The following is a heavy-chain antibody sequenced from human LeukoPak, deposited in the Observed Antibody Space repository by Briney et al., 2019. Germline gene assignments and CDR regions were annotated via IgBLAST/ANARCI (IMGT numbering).Heavy chain of an antibody. Sequence: PGGSLRLSCAASGFTFSSYAMSWVRQAPGKGLEWVSAISGSGDTTYYADSVKGRFTISRDNSKNTLYLQMNSLRAEDTAVYYCASENYDTFWPNFDYWGQGTLVTVSS. CDR2: ISGSGDTT. CDR3: ASENYDTFWPNFDY. J-gene: IGHJ4*02. V-gene: IGHV3-23*01. CDR1: GFTFSSYA. D-gene: IGHD3-9*01.